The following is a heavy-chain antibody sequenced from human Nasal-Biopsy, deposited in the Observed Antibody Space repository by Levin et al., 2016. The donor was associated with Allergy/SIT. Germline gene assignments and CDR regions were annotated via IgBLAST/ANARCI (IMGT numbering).Heavy chain of an antibody. Sequence: ASVKVSCKASGFTFNSYAMYWVRQAPGQRLEYMGWINAVNGDTKYSQSFQDRLTITRDTSASTAYMELRSLRSEDMAVYYCARSGMWGVADFWGQGTLVTVSS. CDR3: ARSGMWGVADF. CDR2: INAVNGDT. D-gene: IGHD3-10*01. V-gene: IGHV1-3*01. CDR1: GFTFNSYA. J-gene: IGHJ4*02.